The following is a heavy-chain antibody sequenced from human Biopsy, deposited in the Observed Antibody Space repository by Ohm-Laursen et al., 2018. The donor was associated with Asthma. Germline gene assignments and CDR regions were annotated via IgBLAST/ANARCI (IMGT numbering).Heavy chain of an antibody. J-gene: IGHJ4*02. CDR2: ISGSGGST. D-gene: IGHD2-8*01. CDR1: GFSLDDYA. V-gene: IGHV3-23*01. CDR3: AKVHRVYAMVGYFDY. Sequence: SLRLSCTASGFSLDDYAMYWVRQAPGKGLEWVSAISGSGGSTYYADSVKGRFTISRDNSKNTLYLQMNSLRAEDTAVYYCAKVHRVYAMVGYFDYWGQGTLVTVSS.